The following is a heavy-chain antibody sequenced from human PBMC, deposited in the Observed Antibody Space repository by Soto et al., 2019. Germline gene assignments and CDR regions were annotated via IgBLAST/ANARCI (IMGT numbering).Heavy chain of an antibody. V-gene: IGHV4-59*01. D-gene: IGHD7-27*01. CDR3: AWVWGRTFDY. CDR2: IYYSGST. CDR1: GGSISSYY. J-gene: IGHJ4*02. Sequence: QVQLQESGPGLVKPSETLSLTCTVSGGSISSYYWSWIRQPPGKGLEWIGYIYYSGSTNYNPSLKNLVTISGATTTNQFSLMLSSLTFADTAVYYCAWVWGRTFDYWCQGALVTGSS.